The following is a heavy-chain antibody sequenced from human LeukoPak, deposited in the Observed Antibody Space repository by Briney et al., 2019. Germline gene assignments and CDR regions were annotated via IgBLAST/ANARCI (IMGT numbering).Heavy chain of an antibody. CDR3: ARGDYGLYFFDS. V-gene: IGHV4-30-2*01. CDR2: IYHSGST. J-gene: IGHJ4*02. Sequence: PSQTLSLTCAVSGGSISSGGYSWSWIRQPPGKGLEWIGYIYHSGSTYYNPSLKSRVTISVDRSNNQFSLKLSSVTAADTAVYYCARGDYGLYFFDSWGRGTLVTVSS. CDR1: GGSISSGGYS. D-gene: IGHD4-17*01.